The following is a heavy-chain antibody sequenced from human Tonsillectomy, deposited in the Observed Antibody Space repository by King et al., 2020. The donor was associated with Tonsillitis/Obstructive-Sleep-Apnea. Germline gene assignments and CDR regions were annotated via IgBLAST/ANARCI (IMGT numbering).Heavy chain of an antibody. Sequence: VQLVESGGGVVQPGRSLRLSCAASGFTFITYGMHWVCQAPDKGLQWVAVIWYDGSNKYYADSVKGRFTISRDNSKNTLYLQMNSLRAEDTAVYYCARGRATSGWPDYFDYWGQGTLVTVSS. D-gene: IGHD6-19*01. CDR3: ARGRATSGWPDYFDY. V-gene: IGHV3-33*01. CDR2: IWYDGSNK. J-gene: IGHJ4*02. CDR1: GFTFITYG.